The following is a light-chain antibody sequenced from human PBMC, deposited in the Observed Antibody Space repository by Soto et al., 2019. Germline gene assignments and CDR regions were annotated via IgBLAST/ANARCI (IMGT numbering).Light chain of an antibody. Sequence: EIVLTQSPGTLSLSPGERATLSCRASQSVSSSYLAWYQQKPGQAPRLLIYVASSRATGIPERFSGRGSGTGFILTISRLETEDFAVYYCQQYGSSPPWTFGQGTKVEI. J-gene: IGKJ1*01. CDR3: QQYGSSPPWT. V-gene: IGKV3-20*01. CDR1: QSVSSSY. CDR2: VAS.